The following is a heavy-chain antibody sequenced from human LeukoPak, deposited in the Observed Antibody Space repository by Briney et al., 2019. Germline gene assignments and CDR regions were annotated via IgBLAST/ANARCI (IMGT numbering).Heavy chain of an antibody. CDR2: IWYDGSNK. Sequence: GGSLRLSCAASGFTFSSYGMHWVRQAPGKGLEWVAVIWYDGSNKYYADSVKGRFTISRDNSKNTLYLQMNSLTAEDTAVYYCARDRIVATAHYYYYGMDVWGQGTTVTVSS. CDR3: ARDRIVATAHYYYYGMDV. V-gene: IGHV3-33*01. D-gene: IGHD5-12*01. CDR1: GFTFSSYG. J-gene: IGHJ6*02.